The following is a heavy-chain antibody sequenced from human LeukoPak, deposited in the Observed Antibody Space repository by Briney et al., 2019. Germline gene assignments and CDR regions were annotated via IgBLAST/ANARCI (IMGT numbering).Heavy chain of an antibody. Sequence: GGSLSLSCAASGLTFSGSATHWVRQASGEGLGCVGRIISKANSYATAYAASVKGRVTISRDDSKNTAYLQMNSLKTEDTAVYYCTGLTPDYGGKDYWGQGTLVTVSS. V-gene: IGHV3-73*01. CDR1: GLTFSGSA. CDR2: IISKANSYAT. D-gene: IGHD4-23*01. CDR3: TGLTPDYGGKDY. J-gene: IGHJ4*02.